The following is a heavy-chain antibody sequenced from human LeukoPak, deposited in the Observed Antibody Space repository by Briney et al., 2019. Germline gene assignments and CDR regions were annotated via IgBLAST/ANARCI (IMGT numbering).Heavy chain of an antibody. Sequence: ASVKVSCKASGYTFTSYAMNWVRQAAGQGREWMGWINTNTRNPTYAQGFTGRFVFSLDTSVSTAYLQISSLKAEDTAVYYCASSSWYWFDPWGQGTLVTVSS. J-gene: IGHJ5*02. V-gene: IGHV7-4-1*02. CDR3: ASSSWYWFDP. CDR2: INTNTRNP. CDR1: GYTFTSYA. D-gene: IGHD6-13*01.